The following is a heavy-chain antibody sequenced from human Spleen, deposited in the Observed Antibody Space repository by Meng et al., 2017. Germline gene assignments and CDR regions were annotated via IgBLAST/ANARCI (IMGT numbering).Heavy chain of an antibody. CDR2: INPKSGDT. D-gene: IGHD2-15*01. V-gene: IGHV1-2*06. Sequence: ASVKVSCKPSGYNFPDYYIHWVRRAPGQGLEWMGRINPKSGDTHYAQKFQARVTMTGDTSISTAYMELSGLRSDDTAMYYCARHSLGIYCSGGSCSLDYWGQGTLVTVSS. CDR3: ARHSLGIYCSGGSCSLDY. J-gene: IGHJ4*02. CDR1: GYNFPDYY.